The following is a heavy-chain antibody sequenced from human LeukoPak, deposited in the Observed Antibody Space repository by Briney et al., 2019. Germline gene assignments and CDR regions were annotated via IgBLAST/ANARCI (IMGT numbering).Heavy chain of an antibody. D-gene: IGHD1-1*01. CDR3: ARDLHQLGTGLDY. Sequence: GASVKVSYKASGYTFTYYYIHWVRQAPGQGPEWMGWINPHSGGTNYAQKSRGRVTMTTATSLSTAYMELSSLTSDDAAVYYCARDLHQLGTGLDYWGQGTLLTVSS. CDR2: INPHSGGT. V-gene: IGHV1-2*02. J-gene: IGHJ4*02. CDR1: GYTFTYYY.